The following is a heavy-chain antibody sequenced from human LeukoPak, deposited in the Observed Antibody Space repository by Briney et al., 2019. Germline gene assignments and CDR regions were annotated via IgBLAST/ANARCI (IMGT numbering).Heavy chain of an antibody. J-gene: IGHJ4*02. CDR1: GYTFTSYD. CDR3: ARDACTSTICLMYYFDY. CDR2: MNPNSGNT. D-gene: IGHD2-2*01. Sequence: ASVKVSCKASGYTFTSYDINWVRQATGQGLEWMGWMNPNSGNTGYAQKFQGRVTMTRNTPISTAYMELSSLRSEDTAVYYCARDACTSTICLMYYFDYWGQGTLVTVSS. V-gene: IGHV1-8*01.